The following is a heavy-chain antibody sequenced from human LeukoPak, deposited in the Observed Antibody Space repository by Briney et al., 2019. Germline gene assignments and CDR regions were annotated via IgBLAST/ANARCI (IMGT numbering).Heavy chain of an antibody. J-gene: IGHJ4*02. D-gene: IGHD4-17*01. V-gene: IGHV3-9*01. Sequence: GGSLRLSCAASGFTFDDYAMHWVRHAPGKGLEWVSGINWNSGSIGYADSVKGRFTISRDNAKNSLYLQMNSLRAEDTALYYCAKDRSQFSDYGDYVFDYWGQGTLVTVSS. CDR1: GFTFDDYA. CDR2: INWNSGSI. CDR3: AKDRSQFSDYGDYVFDY.